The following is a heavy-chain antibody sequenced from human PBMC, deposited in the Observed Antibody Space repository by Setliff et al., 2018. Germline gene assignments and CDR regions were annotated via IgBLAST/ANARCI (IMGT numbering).Heavy chain of an antibody. V-gene: IGHV1-46*01. J-gene: IGHJ4*02. D-gene: IGHD2-8*01. CDR3: SRLVRYCTTTTCQRASGAEF. CDR2: INTGGGSA. CDR1: GYTFTSYY. Sequence: ASVKVSCKASGYTFTSYYMYWVRQAPGQGLEWMGTINTGGGSASIVDQFQGRVTMTRDTSTTTIYLEVNSLRSDDTAVYYCSRLVRYCTTTTCQRASGAEFWGQGTLVTVSS.